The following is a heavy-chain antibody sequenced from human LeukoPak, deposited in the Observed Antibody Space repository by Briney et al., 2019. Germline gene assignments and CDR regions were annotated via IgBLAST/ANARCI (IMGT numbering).Heavy chain of an antibody. CDR2: IYYSGST. V-gene: IGHV4-59*01. D-gene: IGHD6-19*01. CDR1: GGPISSYY. J-gene: IGHJ3*02. Sequence: SETLSLTCTVSGGPISSYYWSWIRQPPGKGLEWIGYIYYSGSTNYNPSLKSRVTISVDTSKNQFSLKLSSVTAADTAVYYCARIAVAAYDAFDIWGQGTMVTVSS. CDR3: ARIAVAAYDAFDI.